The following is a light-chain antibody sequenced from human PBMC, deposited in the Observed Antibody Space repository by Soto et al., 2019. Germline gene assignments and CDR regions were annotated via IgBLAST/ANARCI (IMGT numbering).Light chain of an antibody. CDR3: QQSFTTPYT. V-gene: IGKV1-39*01. CDR2: AAS. J-gene: IGKJ2*01. CDR1: QSIGIY. Sequence: DIQMTQSPSSLSASVGDRVTITCRASQSIGIYLNWYQQEPGKAPKLLIYAASTLQSGVPPRFSGSGSETDFTLTISRLQPEDSATYYCQQSFTTPYTFGQGTKVDIK.